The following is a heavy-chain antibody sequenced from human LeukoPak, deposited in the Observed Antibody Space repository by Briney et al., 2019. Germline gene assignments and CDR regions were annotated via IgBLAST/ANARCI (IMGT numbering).Heavy chain of an antibody. J-gene: IGHJ3*02. V-gene: IGHV3-21*01. CDR2: ISSSSSYI. CDR3: ARDPRTTVTTDDAFDI. CDR1: GFTFSSYS. Sequence: GGSLRLSCAASGFTFSSYSMNWVRQAPGKGLEWVSSISSSSSYIYYADSVKGRFTISRDNATNSLYLQINSLRAEDTAVYYCARDPRTTVTTDDAFDIWGQGTMVTVSS. D-gene: IGHD4-17*01.